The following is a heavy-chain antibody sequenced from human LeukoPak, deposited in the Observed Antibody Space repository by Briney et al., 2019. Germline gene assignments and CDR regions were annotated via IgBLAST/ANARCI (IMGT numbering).Heavy chain of an antibody. CDR3: VRRNYVSGRIDP. CDR1: GGSISTSDYL. Sequence: PSETLSLTCTVSGGSISTSDYLWAWVRQPPGKGLEWIGDFYYNGVTSYSPSLKSRVTISVDTSKNQFSLNLTSVTAADTAVYYCVRRNYVSGRIDPWGQGTLVTVSS. V-gene: IGHV4-39*01. J-gene: IGHJ5*02. D-gene: IGHD3-16*01. CDR2: FYYNGVT.